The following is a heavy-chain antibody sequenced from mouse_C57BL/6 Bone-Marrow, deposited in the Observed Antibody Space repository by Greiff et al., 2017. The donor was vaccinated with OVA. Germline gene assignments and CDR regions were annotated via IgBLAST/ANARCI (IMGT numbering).Heavy chain of an antibody. J-gene: IGHJ2*01. V-gene: IGHV5-6*01. CDR3: ARRDYGFDY. CDR1: GFTFSSYG. CDR2: ISSGGSYT. Sequence: VQLQQSGGDLVKPGGSLKLSCAASGFTFSSYGMSWVRQTPDKRLEWVATISSGGSYTYYPDSVKGRFTISRDNAKNTLYLQMSRLKSEDTAMYYCARRDYGFDYWGQGTTLTVSS. D-gene: IGHD2-4*01.